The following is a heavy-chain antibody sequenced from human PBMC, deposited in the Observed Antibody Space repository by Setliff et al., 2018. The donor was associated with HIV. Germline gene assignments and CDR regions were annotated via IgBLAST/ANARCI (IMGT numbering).Heavy chain of an antibody. CDR2: IYWNANK. D-gene: IGHD3-10*01. CDR1: GFSLSTSGVG. V-gene: IGHV2-5*01. J-gene: IGHJ4*02. CDR3: AHTPVSRNQYFFDY. Sequence: ASGPTLVNPTQTLTLTCTFSGFSLSTSGVGVGWIRQPPGKALEWLTVIYWNANKYYSPSLRRRLTVTRDTPKNQVVLTMTNMDPVDTATYFCAHTPVSRNQYFFDYWGQGALVTVSS.